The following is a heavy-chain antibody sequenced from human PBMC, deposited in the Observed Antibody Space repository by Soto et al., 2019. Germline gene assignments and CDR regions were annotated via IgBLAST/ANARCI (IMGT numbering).Heavy chain of an antibody. CDR2: IYYTGNT. J-gene: IGHJ5*02. CDR1: GASINSADNY. Sequence: SETLSLTCAVSGASINSADNYWSWIRQPPGKALEWIGHIYYTGNTYYNPSLKSRVTISVEEPNNHFSLKLTSVTAADTAVYYFVFPGGSINHLGVLTPPNHWGQETLVTVSS. CDR3: VFPGGSINHLGVLTPPNH. D-gene: IGHD3-16*01. V-gene: IGHV4-30-4*01.